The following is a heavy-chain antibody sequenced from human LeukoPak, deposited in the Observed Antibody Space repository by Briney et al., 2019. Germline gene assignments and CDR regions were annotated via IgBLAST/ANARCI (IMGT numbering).Heavy chain of an antibody. Sequence: SVKVSCKASGGTFSSYAISWVRQAPGQGLEWMGGIIPIFGTANYAQKFQGRVTITADESTSTAYMELSSLRSEDTAVYYCARPHYYDSSGYYYEGYFDYWGQRTLVTVSS. CDR1: GGTFSSYA. V-gene: IGHV1-69*13. CDR3: ARPHYYDSSGYYYEGYFDY. CDR2: IIPIFGTA. D-gene: IGHD3-22*01. J-gene: IGHJ4*02.